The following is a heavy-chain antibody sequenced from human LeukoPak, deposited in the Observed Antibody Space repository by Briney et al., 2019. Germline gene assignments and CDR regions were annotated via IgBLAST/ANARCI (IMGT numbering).Heavy chain of an antibody. CDR2: IDWDDDK. D-gene: IGHD2-15*01. CDR1: GFSLRTRGMR. Sequence: SGPTLVYPTQTLTLTCTFSGFSLRTRGMRVSWIRQPPGKALEWLSRIDWDDDKFYSTSLKSRLNISKDTSKNQVVLTMTNMDPVDTATYYCARSPTKYCSGGSCYGAFDYWGQGTLVTVSS. V-gene: IGHV2-70*04. CDR3: ARSPTKYCSGGSCYGAFDY. J-gene: IGHJ4*02.